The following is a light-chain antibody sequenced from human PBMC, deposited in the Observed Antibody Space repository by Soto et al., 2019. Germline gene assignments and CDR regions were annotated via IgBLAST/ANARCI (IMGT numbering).Light chain of an antibody. CDR2: GDN. V-gene: IGLV1-40*01. CDR1: NSNIGSCYD. CDR3: QSYDNILSHVV. Sequence: QSVLTQPPSVSGAPGQRVTIPCTGSNSNIGSCYDVHWYQQLPGTVPKLLIYGDNNRPSGVPDRFSGSKSGTSASLAITGLQAEDDADYYCQSYDNILSHVVLGGGTKLTVL. J-gene: IGLJ2*01.